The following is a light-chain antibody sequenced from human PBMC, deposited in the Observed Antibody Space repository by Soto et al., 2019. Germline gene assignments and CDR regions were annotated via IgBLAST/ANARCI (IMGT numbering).Light chain of an antibody. Sequence: QSVLTQPPSASGSPGQSVTISCTGTSSDVGGYNYVSWYQQHPGKAPKLMIYEVYKRPSGVPDRFSGSKSGNTASLTVSGLQAEDEADYYCTSYAGDTNLGVVGGGTKLTVL. J-gene: IGLJ3*02. CDR1: SSDVGGYNY. CDR2: EVY. CDR3: TSYAGDTNLGV. V-gene: IGLV2-8*01.